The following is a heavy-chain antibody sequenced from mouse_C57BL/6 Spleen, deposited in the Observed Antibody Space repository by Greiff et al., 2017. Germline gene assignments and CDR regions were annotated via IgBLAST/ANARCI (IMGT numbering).Heavy chain of an antibody. CDR2: INPYNGGT. CDR1: GYTFTDYY. D-gene: IGHD1-1*01. CDR3: ARGGSSPYYYAMDY. J-gene: IGHJ4*01. Sequence: EVQLQQSGPVLVKPGASVKMSCKASGYTFTDYYMNWVKQSHGKSLEWIGVINPYNGGTSYNQKFKGKATLTVDKSSSTAYMELNSLTSEDSAVYYCARGGSSPYYYAMDYWGQGTSVTVSS. V-gene: IGHV1-19*01.